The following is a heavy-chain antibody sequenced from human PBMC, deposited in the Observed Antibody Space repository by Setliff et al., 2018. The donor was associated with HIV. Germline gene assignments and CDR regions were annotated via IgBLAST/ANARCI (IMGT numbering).Heavy chain of an antibody. Sequence: ASVKVSCKASGYNFIDYYMLWVRQAPGQGLEWMGWITSNGGDTNYAQKFQGRVTMTRDTSITTAYMELSRLTSDDTAVYYCARDRCSGCYRFDYWGQGTLVTVSS. J-gene: IGHJ4*02. CDR1: GYNFIDYY. V-gene: IGHV1-2*02. D-gene: IGHD6-19*01. CDR3: ARDRCSGCYRFDY. CDR2: ITSNGGDT.